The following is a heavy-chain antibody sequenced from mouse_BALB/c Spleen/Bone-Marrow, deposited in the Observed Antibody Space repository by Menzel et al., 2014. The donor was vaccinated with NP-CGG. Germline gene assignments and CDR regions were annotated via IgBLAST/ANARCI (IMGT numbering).Heavy chain of an antibody. CDR2: INPYNDGT. D-gene: IGHD1-1*01. CDR3: AREGGYYGSLYAMDY. Sequence: EVQLQESGPELVKPGASVKMSCKASGYTFTSYVMHWVKQKPGQGLEWIGYINPYNDGTKYNEKFKGKATLTSDKSSSTACMELSSLTSEDSAVYYCAREGGYYGSLYAMDYWGQGTSVTVSS. CDR1: GYTFTSYV. V-gene: IGHV1-14*01. J-gene: IGHJ4*01.